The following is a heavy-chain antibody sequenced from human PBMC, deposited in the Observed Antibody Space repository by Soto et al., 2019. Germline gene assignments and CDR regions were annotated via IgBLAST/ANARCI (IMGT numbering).Heavy chain of an antibody. D-gene: IGHD6-19*01. CDR1: EFTFSNYS. CDR2: ISGNGNYI. J-gene: IGHJ4*02. CDR3: SIGSIGGCINYYFDF. Sequence: EVQLLESGGALVQPGGSLRLSCAASEFTFSNYSMSWVRQAPGKGLEWVSSISGNGNYIFYADSVKGRFTISRDNSKNTLYLQMDSLRAEDTAVYYCSIGSIGGCINYYFDFLGQGILVTVSS. V-gene: IGHV3-23*01.